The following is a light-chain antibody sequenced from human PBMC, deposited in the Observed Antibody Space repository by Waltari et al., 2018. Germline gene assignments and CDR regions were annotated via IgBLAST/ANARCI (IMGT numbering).Light chain of an antibody. J-gene: IGKJ1*01. Sequence: EIMLTQSPATLSLSPGERPTLSCRASQSISKYLAWYQQKPGQAPRLLIYETSRRATGIPDRFSGSGSGTDFSLTISRLEPEDFAVYYCQKYERLPATFGQGTKVEFK. V-gene: IGKV3-20*01. CDR3: QKYERLPAT. CDR1: QSISKY. CDR2: ETS.